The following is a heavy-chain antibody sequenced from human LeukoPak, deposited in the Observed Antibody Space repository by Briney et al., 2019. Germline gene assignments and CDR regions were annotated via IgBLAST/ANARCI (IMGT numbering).Heavy chain of an antibody. V-gene: IGHV4-38-2*02. CDR3: ARDHSGSYFSKLDSFDI. CDR1: GYSISSGYY. CDR2: IYHSGST. Sequence: SETLSLTCAVSGYSISSGYYWGWIRQPPGKGLEWIGSIYHSGSTYYNPSLKSRVTISVDTTKNQFSLKLSSVTAADPAVYYCARDHSGSYFSKLDSFDIWLQGTMVSVSS. D-gene: IGHD1-26*01. J-gene: IGHJ3*02.